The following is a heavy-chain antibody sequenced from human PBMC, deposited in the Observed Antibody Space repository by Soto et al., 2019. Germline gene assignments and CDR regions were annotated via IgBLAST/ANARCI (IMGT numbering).Heavy chain of an antibody. CDR1: GGTFSSCA. CDR2: IIPIFGTA. CDR3: ARSVRYYYYYYGMDV. V-gene: IGHV1-69*06. Sequence: SVKVSCKASGGTFSSCAISWVRQAPGQGLEWMGGIIPIFGTANYAQKFQGRVTITADKSTSTAYMELSSLRSEDTAVYYCARSVRYYYYYYGMDVWGQGTTVTSP. J-gene: IGHJ6*02.